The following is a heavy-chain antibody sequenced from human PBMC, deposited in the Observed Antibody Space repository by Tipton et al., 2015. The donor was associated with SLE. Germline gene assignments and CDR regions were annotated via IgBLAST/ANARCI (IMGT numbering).Heavy chain of an antibody. J-gene: IGHJ2*01. CDR3: AAQPVAGLWYFDL. D-gene: IGHD1-14*01. Sequence: GSLRLSCTVSGGSISSYYWSWIRQPPGKGLEWIGYIYYSGSTNYNPSLKSRVTISVDTSKNQFSLKLSSVTAADTAVYYCAAQPVAGLWYFDLWGRGPLVTVSS. V-gene: IGHV4-59*01. CDR2: IYYSGST. CDR1: GGSISSYY.